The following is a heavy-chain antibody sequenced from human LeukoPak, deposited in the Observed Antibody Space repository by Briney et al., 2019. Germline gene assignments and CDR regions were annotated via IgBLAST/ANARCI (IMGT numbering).Heavy chain of an antibody. CDR3: AKPLFLDSNPGGFDY. Sequence: GGSLRLSCAASGFTFSSYGMHWVRQAPGKGLEWVAFIRYDGSNKYYADSVKGRFTISRDNSKNTPYLQMNSLRAEDTAVYYCAKPLFLDSNPGGFDYWGQGTLVTVSS. J-gene: IGHJ4*02. V-gene: IGHV3-30*02. CDR1: GFTFSSYG. D-gene: IGHD4-11*01. CDR2: IRYDGSNK.